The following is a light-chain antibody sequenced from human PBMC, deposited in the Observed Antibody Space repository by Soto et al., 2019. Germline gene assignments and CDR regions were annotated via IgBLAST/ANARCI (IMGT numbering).Light chain of an antibody. V-gene: IGLV2-14*01. Sequence: QSALTQPASVSGSLGQSITISCTGTSNDVGGYKYVSWYQQHPGKAPKLIIFDVSKRPSGVSNRFSGSKSDNMASLTISGLQAEDEANYYCNSYTSTTTRVFGTGTKLTVL. J-gene: IGLJ1*01. CDR2: DVS. CDR3: NSYTSTTTRV. CDR1: SNDVGGYKY.